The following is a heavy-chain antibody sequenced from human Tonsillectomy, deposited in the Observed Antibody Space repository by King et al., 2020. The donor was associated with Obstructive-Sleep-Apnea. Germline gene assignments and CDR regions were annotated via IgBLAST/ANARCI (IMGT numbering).Heavy chain of an antibody. CDR3: AGDPGDSGYDV. J-gene: IGHJ4*02. CDR1: VGSLRSVGYS. D-gene: IGHD5-12*01. Sequence: VQLQESGPGLVKPSQTLSLTCTVSVGSLRSVGYSWSWIRQHPGKGLEWIGYIHYSGSTPYNPSLKSRVTISMDRAKTQFSLKLSSVTAADTAVYYCAGDPGDSGYDVWGQGALITVSS. CDR2: IHYSGST. V-gene: IGHV4-31*03.